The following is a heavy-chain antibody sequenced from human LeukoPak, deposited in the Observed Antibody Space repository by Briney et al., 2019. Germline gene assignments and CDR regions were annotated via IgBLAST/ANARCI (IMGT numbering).Heavy chain of an antibody. D-gene: IGHD2-2*01. CDR1: GYTFTSYD. Sequence: ASVKVSCKASGYTFTSYDINWVRQATGQGLEWMGWMNPNSGNTGYAQKFQGRVNMTADTSTSTAYLELTSLTSGDTAVYYCARRGGDCSGTSCFWDYYYYYMDVWGKGTTVTVSS. CDR2: MNPNSGNT. CDR3: ARRGGDCSGTSCFWDYYYYYMDV. V-gene: IGHV1-8*02. J-gene: IGHJ6*03.